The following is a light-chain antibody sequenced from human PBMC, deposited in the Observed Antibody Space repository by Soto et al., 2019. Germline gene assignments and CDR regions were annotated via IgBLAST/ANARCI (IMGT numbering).Light chain of an antibody. CDR3: QQRYNWLT. CDR2: GVP. CDR1: QTVSSY. V-gene: IGKV3-11*01. Sequence: IVLTQSPATLSLSPGERATLSCRARQTVSSYLSWYQHKPGQAPRLLIYGVPNRATGIPARFSGSGSGTDFTLTISSLEPEDSAVYYCQQRYNWLTFGGGTKVEIK. J-gene: IGKJ4*01.